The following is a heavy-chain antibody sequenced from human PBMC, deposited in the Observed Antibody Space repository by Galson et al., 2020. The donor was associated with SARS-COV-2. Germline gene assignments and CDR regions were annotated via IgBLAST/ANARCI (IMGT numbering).Heavy chain of an antibody. D-gene: IGHD1-1*01. Sequence: SETLSLTCTVSGGSISSGGYYWSWIRQHPGKGLEWIGYINYSGSAYYNPSLKSRVSMSVDTSKNQFSLKLTSVTAADTAVYYCAGERTGEDFDYWGQGTLVTVSS. CDR3: AGERTGEDFDY. CDR2: INYSGSA. V-gene: IGHV4-31*03. CDR1: GGSISSGGYY. J-gene: IGHJ4*02.